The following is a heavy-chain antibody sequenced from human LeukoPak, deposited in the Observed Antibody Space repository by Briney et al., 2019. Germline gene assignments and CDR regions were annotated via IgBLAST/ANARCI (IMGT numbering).Heavy chain of an antibody. V-gene: IGHV5-51*01. CDR3: ARLGAWRCSGGSCYVDY. Sequence: GESLKISCKGSGYSFTSYWIGWVRQMPGKGLEWMGIIYPGDSDTRYSPSFQGQVTISADKSISTAYLQWSSLKASDTAMHYCARLGAWRCSGGSCYVDYWGQGTLVTVSS. CDR2: IYPGDSDT. D-gene: IGHD2-15*01. CDR1: GYSFTSYW. J-gene: IGHJ4*02.